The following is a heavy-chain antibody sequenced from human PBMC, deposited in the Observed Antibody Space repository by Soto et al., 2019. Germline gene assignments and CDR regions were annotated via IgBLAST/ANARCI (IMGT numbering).Heavy chain of an antibody. CDR2: ISAHNGNT. CDR1: GYTFTSYG. Sequence: QGHLVQSGAEVKKPGSSVKVSCKASGYTFTSYGSTWVRQAPGQGLEWMGWISAHNGNTDYAQKLQGRVIVTRYTSTSTAYMELRSLRSDATAVYYCARGRYGDYWGQGALVTVSS. D-gene: IGHD1-1*01. J-gene: IGHJ4*02. V-gene: IGHV1-18*01. CDR3: ARGRYGDY.